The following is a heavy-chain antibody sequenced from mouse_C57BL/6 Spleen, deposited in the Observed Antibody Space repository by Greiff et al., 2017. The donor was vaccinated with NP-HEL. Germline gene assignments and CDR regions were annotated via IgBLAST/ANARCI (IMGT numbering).Heavy chain of an antibody. V-gene: IGHV1-53*01. Sequence: QVHVKQPGTELVKPGASVKLSCKASGYTFTSYWMHWVKQRPGQGLEWIGNINPSNGGTNYNEKFKSKATLTVDKSSSTAYMQLSSLTSEDSAVYYCARAYYSNYGRDYWGQGTTLTVSS. CDR1: GYTFTSYW. CDR2: INPSNGGT. D-gene: IGHD2-5*01. CDR3: ARAYYSNYGRDY. J-gene: IGHJ2*01.